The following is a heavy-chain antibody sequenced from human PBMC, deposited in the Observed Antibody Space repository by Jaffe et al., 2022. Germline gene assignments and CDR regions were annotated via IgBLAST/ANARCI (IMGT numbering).Heavy chain of an antibody. CDR3: ARAMPIYDSSGYYSNWFDP. CDR1: GGTFSSYA. J-gene: IGHJ5*02. CDR2: IIPIFGTA. Sequence: QVQLVQSGAEVKKPGSSVKVSCKASGGTFSSYAISWVRQAPGQGLEWMGGIIPIFGTANYAQKFQGRVTITTDESTSTAYMELSSLRSEDTAVYYCARAMPIYDSSGYYSNWFDPWGQGTLVTVSS. V-gene: IGHV1-69*05. D-gene: IGHD3-22*01.